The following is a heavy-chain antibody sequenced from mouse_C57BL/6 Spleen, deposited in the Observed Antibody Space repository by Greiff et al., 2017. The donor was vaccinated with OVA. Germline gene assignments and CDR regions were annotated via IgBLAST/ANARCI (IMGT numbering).Heavy chain of an antibody. Sequence: EVQGVESGGGLVKPGGSLKLSCAASGFTFSDYGMHWVRQAPEQGLEWVAYISSGSSTIYYADTVKGRFTISRDNAKNTLFLQMTSLRSEDTAMYYCGRLYDYDGGIFAYWGQGTLVTVSA. CDR3: GRLYDYDGGIFAY. J-gene: IGHJ3*01. D-gene: IGHD2-4*01. CDR1: GFTFSDYG. CDR2: ISSGSSTI. V-gene: IGHV5-17*01.